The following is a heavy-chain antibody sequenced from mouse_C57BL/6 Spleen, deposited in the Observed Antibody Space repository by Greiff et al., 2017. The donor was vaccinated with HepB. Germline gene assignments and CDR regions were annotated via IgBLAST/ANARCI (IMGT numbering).Heavy chain of an antibody. CDR3: ARCGGYSNYYAMDY. V-gene: IGHV1-55*01. D-gene: IGHD2-5*01. Sequence: QVQLKQPGAELVKPGASVKMSCKASGYTFTSYWITWVKQRPGQGLEWIGDIYPGSGSTNYNEKFKSKVTLTVDTSSSTAYMQLSSLTSEDSAVYYCARCGGYSNYYAMDYWGQGTSVTVSS. J-gene: IGHJ4*01. CDR2: IYPGSGST. CDR1: GYTFTSYW.